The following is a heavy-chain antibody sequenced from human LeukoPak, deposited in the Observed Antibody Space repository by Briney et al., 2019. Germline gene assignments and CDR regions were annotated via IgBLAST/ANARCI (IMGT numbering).Heavy chain of an antibody. V-gene: IGHV1-18*01. Sequence: ASVKVSCKASGYTFTSYGISWVRQAPGQGLEWMGWITTYNGNTNYAQKLQGRVTMTTDTSTSTAYMELRSLRSEDTAVYYCARVSGRFTWYFDLWGRGTLVTVSS. CDR3: ARVSGRFTWYFDL. CDR2: ITTYNGNT. CDR1: GYTFTSYG. J-gene: IGHJ2*01.